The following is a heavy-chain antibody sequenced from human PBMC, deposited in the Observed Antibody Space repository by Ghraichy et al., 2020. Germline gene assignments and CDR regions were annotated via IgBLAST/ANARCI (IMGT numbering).Heavy chain of an antibody. D-gene: IGHD2-21*02. J-gene: IGHJ3*02. CDR2: IYPGDSDT. CDR3: ARRAYCGDDCYPRDAFDI. CDR1: GYSFTSYW. Sequence: GESLNISCKGSGYSFTSYWIAWVRQMPGKGLEWMGIIYPGDSDTRYSPSFQGQVTISADKSIITAYLQWSSLKASDTAMYYCARRAYCGDDCYPRDAFDIWGQGTMVTVSS. V-gene: IGHV5-51*01.